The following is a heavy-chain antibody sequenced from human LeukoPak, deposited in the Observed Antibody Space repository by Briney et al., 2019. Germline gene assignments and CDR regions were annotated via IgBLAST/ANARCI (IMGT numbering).Heavy chain of an antibody. V-gene: IGHV3-21*01. D-gene: IGHD4-17*01. CDR1: GFTFSGYS. CDR3: ARDSYGDWAGGPFDP. Sequence: GGSLRLSCAASGFTFSGYSMNWVRQAPGKGLKWVSSISSSSSYIYYADSVKGRFTISRDNAKNSLYLQMNSLRAEDTAVYYCARDSYGDWAGGPFDPWGQGTLVTVSS. CDR2: ISSSSSYI. J-gene: IGHJ5*02.